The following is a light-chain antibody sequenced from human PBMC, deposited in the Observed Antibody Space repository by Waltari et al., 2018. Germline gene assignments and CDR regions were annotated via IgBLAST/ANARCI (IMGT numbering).Light chain of an antibody. CDR1: QSVTSNS. CDR3: QQYGTSPYT. Sequence: EIVLTQSPGTLSLSPGERATLSCRASQSVTSNSLGWYQQKPGQAPRLLIYGASSRATGIGDRFRGSGSGTDFILTISRLESEDFAVYYCQQYGTSPYTFGQGTKLEIK. CDR2: GAS. V-gene: IGKV3-20*01. J-gene: IGKJ2*01.